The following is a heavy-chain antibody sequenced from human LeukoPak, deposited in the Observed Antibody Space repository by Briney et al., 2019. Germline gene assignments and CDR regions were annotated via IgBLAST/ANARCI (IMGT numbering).Heavy chain of an antibody. J-gene: IGHJ4*02. CDR3: ARNGRWNSGSSGYYFDY. D-gene: IGHD1-7*01. Sequence: SVKVSCKASGGTFSSYAISWVRQAPGQGPEWMGRIIPILGIANYAQKFQGRVTITADKSTSTAYMELSSLRSEDTAVYYCARNGRWNSGSSGYYFDYWGQGTLVTVSS. CDR2: IIPILGIA. V-gene: IGHV1-69*04. CDR1: GGTFSSYA.